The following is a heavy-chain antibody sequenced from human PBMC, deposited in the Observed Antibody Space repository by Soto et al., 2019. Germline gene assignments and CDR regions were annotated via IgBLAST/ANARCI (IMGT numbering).Heavy chain of an antibody. Sequence: EVQLVESGGGLVQPGGSLRLSCAASGFTFSNYRMHWVRQAPGKGLVWVSHIKSDGTIIDYADSGKGRLTISRDNAKNTLYLQMHSLSVEDTAVYFCAREPITKVRGALWVDNWGQGTLVTVSS. CDR1: GFTFSNYR. J-gene: IGHJ4*02. CDR2: IKSDGTII. D-gene: IGHD3-10*01. V-gene: IGHV3-74*01. CDR3: AREPITKVRGALWVDN.